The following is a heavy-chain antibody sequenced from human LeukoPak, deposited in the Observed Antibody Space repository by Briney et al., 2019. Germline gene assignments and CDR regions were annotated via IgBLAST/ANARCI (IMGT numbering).Heavy chain of an antibody. Sequence: SETLSLTCTVSGGSISSYYWSWIRQPPGKGLEWIGYIYYSGSTNYNPSLKSRVTISVDTSKNQFSLKLSSVTAADTAVYYCARGYYDYVWGSLLAPPEFDYWGQGALVTVPS. CDR3: ARGYYDYVWGSLLAPPEFDY. CDR1: GGSISSYY. D-gene: IGHD3-16*01. CDR2: IYYSGST. J-gene: IGHJ4*02. V-gene: IGHV4-59*01.